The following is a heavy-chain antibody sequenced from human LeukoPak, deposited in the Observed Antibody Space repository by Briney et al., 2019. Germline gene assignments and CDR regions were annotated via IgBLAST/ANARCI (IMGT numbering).Heavy chain of an antibody. CDR3: ARAGIVVVVAALFRRPNWFDP. CDR1: GGSFRGYY. Sequence: SDTLSLTCAVHGGSFRGYYWSWIRQPPGKGLEWFGEINHSGSTNYNPYLKRRVIRSVDTSKNQFSLKLSSVTAADTAVYYCARAGIVVVVAALFRRPNWFDPWGQGTLVTVSS. V-gene: IGHV4-34*01. D-gene: IGHD2-15*01. CDR2: INHSGST. J-gene: IGHJ5*02.